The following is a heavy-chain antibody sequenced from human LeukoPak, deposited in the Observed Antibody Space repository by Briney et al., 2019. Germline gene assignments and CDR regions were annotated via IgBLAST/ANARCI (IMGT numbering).Heavy chain of an antibody. CDR1: GFTFSSYG. J-gene: IGHJ4*02. CDR2: ISSSSTYI. Sequence: GGSLRLSCAASGFTFSSYGMHWVRQAPGKGLEWVSSISSSSTYIYYADSVKGRFTVSRDNAKNSLYLQMNSLRAEDTAVYFCASQYTSSRIFDDWGQGTLVTVSS. V-gene: IGHV3-21*01. CDR3: ASQYTSSRIFDD. D-gene: IGHD6-13*01.